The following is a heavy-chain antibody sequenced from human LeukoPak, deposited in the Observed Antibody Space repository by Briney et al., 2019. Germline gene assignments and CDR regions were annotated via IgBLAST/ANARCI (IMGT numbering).Heavy chain of an antibody. D-gene: IGHD3-10*01. J-gene: IGHJ3*02. V-gene: IGHV4-34*01. CDR1: GGSFSGYY. CDR3: ASPGSGRHAFDI. CDR2: INHSGST. Sequence: SETLSLTCAVYGGSFSGYYWSWIRQPPGKGLEWIGEINHSGSTNYNPSLKSRVTISVDTPKNQFSLKLSSVTAADTAVYYCASPGSGRHAFDIWGQGTMVTVSS.